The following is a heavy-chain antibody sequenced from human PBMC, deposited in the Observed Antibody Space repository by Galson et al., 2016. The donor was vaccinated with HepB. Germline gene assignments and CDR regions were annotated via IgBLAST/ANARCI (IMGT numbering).Heavy chain of an antibody. Sequence: QSGAEVKKPGESLKIACKGSGYKFPNYWIGWVRQMPGKGPEWMGIIYPGDSDTRYNPSVEGQVTISADKSISTAYLQWRSLKASDSAMYYCVRHDTSVQDYLYFYGMDVWGQGTAVTVSS. J-gene: IGHJ6*02. CDR2: IYPGDSDT. CDR3: VRHDTSVQDYLYFYGMDV. CDR1: GYKFPNYW. V-gene: IGHV5-51*01. D-gene: IGHD3-16*01.